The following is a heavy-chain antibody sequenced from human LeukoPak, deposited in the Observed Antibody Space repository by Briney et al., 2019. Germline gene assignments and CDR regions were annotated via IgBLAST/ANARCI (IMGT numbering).Heavy chain of an antibody. CDR3: ASDYGSGSYSIF. CDR2: IYTSGST. D-gene: IGHD3-10*01. V-gene: IGHV4-4*07. Sequence: SETLSLTCTVSGGSISSYYWSWIRQPAGKGLEWIGRIYTSGSTNYNPSLKSRVTMSVDTSKNQFSLKLSSVTAADTAVYYCASDYGSGSYSIFWDQGTLVTVSS. CDR1: GGSISSYY. J-gene: IGHJ4*02.